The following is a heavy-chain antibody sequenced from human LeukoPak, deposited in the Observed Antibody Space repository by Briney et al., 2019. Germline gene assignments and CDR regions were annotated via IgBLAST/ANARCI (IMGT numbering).Heavy chain of an antibody. J-gene: IGHJ4*02. CDR3: ARRATMLAGGYFDY. V-gene: IGHV4-4*09. D-gene: IGHD5-12*01. Sequence: SETLSLTCTVSGGSISSYYWSWIRQPPGKGLEWIGYIYTSGSTHYNPSLKSRVTISVDTSKNQFSLKLSSVTAADTAVYYCARRATMLAGGYFDYWGQGTLVSVSS. CDR2: IYTSGST. CDR1: GGSISSYY.